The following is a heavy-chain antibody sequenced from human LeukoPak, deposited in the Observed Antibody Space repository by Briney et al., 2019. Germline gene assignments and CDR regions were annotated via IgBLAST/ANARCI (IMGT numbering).Heavy chain of an antibody. CDR2: IKQDGSEK. CDR3: AREVTPYY. D-gene: IGHD4-23*01. Sequence: GALRLSCAASGFTFSDYYMSWVRQPPGKGLEWVANIKQDGSEKYYVDSVKGRFTISRDNAKNSLFLQMNSLRAEDTAVYYCAREVTPYYWGQGTLVTVSS. V-gene: IGHV3-7*01. J-gene: IGHJ4*02. CDR1: GFTFSDYY.